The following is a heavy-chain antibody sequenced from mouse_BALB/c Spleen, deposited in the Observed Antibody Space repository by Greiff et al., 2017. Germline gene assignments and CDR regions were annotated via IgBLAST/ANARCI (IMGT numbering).Heavy chain of an antibody. CDR1: GYTFTESI. V-gene: IGHV1-62-2*01. CDR3: ARHEGVYYDDVGYYFDY. CDR2: FYPGSGSI. Sequence: QVQLQQSGAGLVKPGASVKLSCKASGYTFTESIIHWVKQRSGQGLEWIGWFYPGSGSIKYNEKFKDKATLTADKSSSTVYMELSRMTSEDSAVYFCARHEGVYYDDVGYYFDYWGQGTTLTVSS. J-gene: IGHJ2*01. D-gene: IGHD2-4*01.